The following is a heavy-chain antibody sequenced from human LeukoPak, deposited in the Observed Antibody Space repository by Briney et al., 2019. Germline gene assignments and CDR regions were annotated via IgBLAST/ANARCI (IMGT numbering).Heavy chain of an antibody. J-gene: IGHJ6*02. Sequence: GGSLRLSCSASGFTFSSYAMHWVRQAPGKGLEYVSAISSNGGSTYYADSVKGRFTISRDNSKNTLYLQMSSLRAEDTAVYYCVKESYDYVWERAEYYYSMDVWGQGTTITVSS. D-gene: IGHD3-16*01. V-gene: IGHV3-64D*09. CDR2: ISSNGGST. CDR3: VKESYDYVWERAEYYYSMDV. CDR1: GFTFSSYA.